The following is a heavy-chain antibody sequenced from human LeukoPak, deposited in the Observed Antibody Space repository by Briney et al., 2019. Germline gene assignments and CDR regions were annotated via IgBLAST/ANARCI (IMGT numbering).Heavy chain of an antibody. V-gene: IGHV3-21*05. CDR1: GFTFSSYG. CDR2: ISSSSSYT. D-gene: IGHD1-1*01. Sequence: GRSLRLSCAASGFTFSSYGMHWVRQAPGKGLEWVSYISSSSSYTKYGDSVKGRFTISRDNAKNSLYLQVNSLRAEDTAVYYCARGTGTTAYFDYWGQGTLVTVSS. CDR3: ARGTGTTAYFDY. J-gene: IGHJ4*02.